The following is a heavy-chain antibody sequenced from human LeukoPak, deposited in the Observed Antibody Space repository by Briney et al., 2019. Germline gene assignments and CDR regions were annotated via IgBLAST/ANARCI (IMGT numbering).Heavy chain of an antibody. D-gene: IGHD3-22*01. CDR1: GYTFTGYY. J-gene: IGHJ3*02. V-gene: IGHV1-2*02. CDR2: INPNSGGT. CDR3: ARVVDSSGYYYHDAFDI. Sequence: GASVKVSCKASGYTFTGYYMHWVRQAPGQGLEWMGWINPNSGGTNYAQKFQGRVTMTRDTSISTAYMELRSLRSDDTAAYYCARVVDSSGYYYHDAFDIWGQGTMVTVSS.